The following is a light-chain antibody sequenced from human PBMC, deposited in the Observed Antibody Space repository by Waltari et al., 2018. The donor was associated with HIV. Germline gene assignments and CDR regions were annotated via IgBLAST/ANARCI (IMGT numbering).Light chain of an antibody. Sequence: QSALTQPASVSGSPGQSITISCTGTSSDVGGYNYVSWYQQHPGKAPKLMIYDVSKRPSGVPKRFSGSKSGNTASLTISGLQAEDEADYYCCSYAGSSTYVFGTGTKVTVL. CDR3: CSYAGSSTYV. V-gene: IGLV2-23*02. CDR1: SSDVGGYNY. J-gene: IGLJ1*01. CDR2: DVS.